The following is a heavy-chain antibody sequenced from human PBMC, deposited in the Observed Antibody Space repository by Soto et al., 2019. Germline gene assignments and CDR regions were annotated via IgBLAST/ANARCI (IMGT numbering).Heavy chain of an antibody. CDR3: ARTELGMIVVVISKREYNWFDP. V-gene: IGHV4-39*07. Sequence: PSETLSLTCTVSGGSINSSNYYWGWIRQPPGKGLEWIGSIYYSGSAYYNPSLKSRVTISVDTSKNQFSLNLSSVTAADTAVYYCARTELGMIVVVISKREYNWFDPWGQGTLVTVSS. CDR2: IYYSGSA. J-gene: IGHJ5*02. CDR1: GGSINSSNYY. D-gene: IGHD3-22*01.